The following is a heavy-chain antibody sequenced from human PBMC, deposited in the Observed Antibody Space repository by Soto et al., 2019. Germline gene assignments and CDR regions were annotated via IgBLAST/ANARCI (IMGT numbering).Heavy chain of an antibody. V-gene: IGHV4-31*03. D-gene: IGHD3-16*01. CDR3: ARGGIMITFGGVIGFDY. Sequence: PSQTLSLSCTVSGSSISSGRYYWSWSPEHPGKGLEWIGYIYYSGSTYYNASLKSRVTIAVETSKNQFSLKLSSVTAADTAVYYCARGGIMITFGGVIGFDYWGQGTLVTVSS. CDR1: GSSISSGRYY. J-gene: IGHJ4*02. CDR2: IYYSGST.